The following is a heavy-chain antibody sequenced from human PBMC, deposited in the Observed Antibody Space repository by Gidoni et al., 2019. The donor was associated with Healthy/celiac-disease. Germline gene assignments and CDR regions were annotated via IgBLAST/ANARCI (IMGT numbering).Heavy chain of an antibody. V-gene: IGHV4-31*03. Sequence: QVQLQESGPGLVKPSQTLSLTCTVPGGSISSGGYYWRWIRQHPGKGLEWIGYIYYSGSTYSNPSLKSRVTISVDTSKNQFSLKLSSVTAADTAVYYCARRDSGYDGPYYYGMDVWGQGTTVTVSS. CDR2: IYYSGST. CDR1: GGSISSGGYY. D-gene: IGHD5-12*01. CDR3: ARRDSGYDGPYYYGMDV. J-gene: IGHJ6*02.